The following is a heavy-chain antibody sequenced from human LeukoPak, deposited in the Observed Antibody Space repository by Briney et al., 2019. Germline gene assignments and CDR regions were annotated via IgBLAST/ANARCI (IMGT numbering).Heavy chain of an antibody. D-gene: IGHD4-23*01. CDR1: GGTFSSYA. Sequence: SVKVSCKASGGTFSSYAISWVRQAPGQGLEWMGGIIPIFGTANYAQKFQGRVTITTDDSTSTAYMELSSLRSEDTAVYYCARGMESPGYGGNSGAFDIWGQGTMVTVSS. J-gene: IGHJ3*02. CDR3: ARGMESPGYGGNSGAFDI. V-gene: IGHV1-69*05. CDR2: IIPIFGTA.